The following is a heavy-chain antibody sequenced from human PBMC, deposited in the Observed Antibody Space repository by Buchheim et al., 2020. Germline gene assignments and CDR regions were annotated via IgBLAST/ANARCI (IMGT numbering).Heavy chain of an antibody. V-gene: IGHV3-7*01. CDR3: ARVSNWDLDH. J-gene: IGHJ4*02. CDR1: GFSFSSYW. CDR2: IKQDGHDK. Sequence: EVQLVESGGGLVQPGGSLSLSCAASGFSFSSYWMSWVRQAPGKGLEWVASIKQDGHDKYYVDSLKGRFTISRDNAKTSLFLQIDSLRAEDTVVYYCARVSNWDLDHWGQGTL. D-gene: IGHD7-27*01.